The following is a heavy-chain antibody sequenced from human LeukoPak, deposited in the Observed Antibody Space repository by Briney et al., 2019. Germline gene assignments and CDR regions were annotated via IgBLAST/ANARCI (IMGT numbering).Heavy chain of an antibody. J-gene: IGHJ4*02. CDR2: ISAYNGNT. D-gene: IGHD3-22*01. Sequence: ASVKVSCKASGYTFTIYGISWVRQAPGQGLEWMGWISAYNGNTNYTQKLQGRVTMTTDTSTSTAYMELRSLRSDDTAVYYCANTPYDSSGYYFFDYWGQGTLVTVSS. CDR3: ANTPYDSSGYYFFDY. V-gene: IGHV1-18*01. CDR1: GYTFTIYG.